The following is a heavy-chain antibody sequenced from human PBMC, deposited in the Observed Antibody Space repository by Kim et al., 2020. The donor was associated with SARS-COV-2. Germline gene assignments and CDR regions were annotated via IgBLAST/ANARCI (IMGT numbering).Heavy chain of an antibody. CDR1: GGSISSSSYY. CDR2: IYYSGST. J-gene: IGHJ5*02. CDR3: ARTRDSSGWYRESNWFDP. V-gene: IGHV4-39*01. D-gene: IGHD6-19*01. Sequence: SETLSLTCTVSGGSISSSSYYWGWIRQPPGKGLEWIGSIYYSGSTYYNPSLKSRVTISVDTSKNQFSLKLSSVTAADTAVYYCARTRDSSGWYRESNWFDPWGQETLVTVSS.